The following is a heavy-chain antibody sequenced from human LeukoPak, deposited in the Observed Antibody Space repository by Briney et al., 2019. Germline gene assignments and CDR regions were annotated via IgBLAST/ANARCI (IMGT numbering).Heavy chain of an antibody. V-gene: IGHV4-4*07. Sequence: SETLSLTCTVSGGSISSYYWSWIRQPAGKGLEWIGRIYTSGSTNYNPSLKSRVTISVDTSKNQFSLKLSSVTAADTAVYYCARVRPYCGGDCYPKGGYFDYWGQGTLVTVSS. CDR2: IYTSGST. D-gene: IGHD2-21*02. J-gene: IGHJ4*02. CDR3: ARVRPYCGGDCYPKGGYFDY. CDR1: GGSISSYY.